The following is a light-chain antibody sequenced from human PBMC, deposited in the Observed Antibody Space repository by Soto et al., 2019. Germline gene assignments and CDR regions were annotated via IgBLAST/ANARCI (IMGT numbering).Light chain of an antibody. Sequence: DIQLTQSPSFLSASVGDRVTITCRASQAISSYLAWYQQRPGKAPKLLIYVASTLQSGVPSRFSGSGSGTEFTLTISGLQPEDFATYYCQQLNSYRGFTFGPGTKVDIK. CDR2: VAS. CDR3: QQLNSYRGFT. J-gene: IGKJ3*01. V-gene: IGKV1-9*01. CDR1: QAISSY.